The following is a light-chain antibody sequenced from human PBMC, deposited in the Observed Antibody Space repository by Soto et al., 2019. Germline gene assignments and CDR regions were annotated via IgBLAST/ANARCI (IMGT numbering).Light chain of an antibody. J-gene: IGKJ1*01. CDR2: GAS. Sequence: EIVMTQSPATLSVSPGERATLSCRASQSVSNNLAWYQKKPGQAPRLLIYGASTRATGIPARFSGSGSGTEFKPTISSLQYDDLAVYYCQQYNNWRTLGQGTKVEI. V-gene: IGKV3-15*01. CDR3: QQYNNWRT. CDR1: QSVSNN.